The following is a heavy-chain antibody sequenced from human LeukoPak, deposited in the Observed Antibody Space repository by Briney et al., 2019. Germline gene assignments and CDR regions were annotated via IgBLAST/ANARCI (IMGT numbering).Heavy chain of an antibody. J-gene: IGHJ4*02. CDR3: AKDLHGSGTYFDY. V-gene: IGHV3-23*01. CDR1: GFTFSTYA. Sequence: GGSLRLSCAASGFTFSTYAMTWVRQAPGKGLEWVSTISGGGDGTHYADSVKGRFTISRDNSENTLYLQMSNLRADDTAVYYCAKDLHGSGTYFDYWGQGTLVPVSS. D-gene: IGHD3-10*01. CDR2: ISGGGDGT.